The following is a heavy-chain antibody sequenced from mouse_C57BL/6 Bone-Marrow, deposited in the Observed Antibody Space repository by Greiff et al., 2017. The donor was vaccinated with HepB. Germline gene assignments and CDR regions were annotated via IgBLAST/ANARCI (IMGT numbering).Heavy chain of an antibody. J-gene: IGHJ2*01. CDR1: GYTFTDYY. D-gene: IGHD2-4*01. Sequence: EVKLQQSGPELVKPGASVKISCKASGYTFTDYYMNWVKQSHGKSLEWIGDINPNNGGTSYNQKFKGKATLTVDKSSSTAYMELRSLTSEDSAVYYCARRGLRRDYWGQGTTLTVSS. CDR2: INPNNGGT. V-gene: IGHV1-26*01. CDR3: ARRGLRRDY.